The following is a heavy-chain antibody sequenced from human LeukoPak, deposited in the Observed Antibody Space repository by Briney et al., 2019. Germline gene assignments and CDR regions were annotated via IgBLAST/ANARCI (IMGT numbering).Heavy chain of an antibody. CDR3: ARVGWGNVAAYPNWLDP. CDR2: IFHNGNT. D-gene: IGHD3-16*01. V-gene: IGHV4-39*07. Sequence: SETLSLTCTVSGGSISSNSHYWGWIRQPPGTGLEWIANIFHNGNTAYNPSLKRRVTISIDTSQNQLSLRLSSVTAADTAVYYCARVGWGNVAAYPNWLDPWGQGTVVTVSS. CDR1: GGSISSNSHY. J-gene: IGHJ5*02.